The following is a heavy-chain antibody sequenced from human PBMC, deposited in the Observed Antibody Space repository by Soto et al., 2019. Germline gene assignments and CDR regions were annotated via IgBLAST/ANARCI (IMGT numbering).Heavy chain of an antibody. J-gene: IGHJ4*02. D-gene: IGHD1-1*01. V-gene: IGHV1-69*13. Sequence: SVKVSCKASGGTFSSYAISWVRQAPGQGLEWMGGIIPIFGTANYAQKFQGRVTITADESTSTAYMELSSLRSEDTAVYYCARDSKRDRSRSLLLEFDYWGQGTLVTV. CDR3: ARDSKRDRSRSLLLEFDY. CDR2: IIPIFGTA. CDR1: GGTFSSYA.